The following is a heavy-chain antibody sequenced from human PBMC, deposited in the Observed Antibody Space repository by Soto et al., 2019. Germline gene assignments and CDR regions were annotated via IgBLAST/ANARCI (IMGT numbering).Heavy chain of an antibody. V-gene: IGHV3-9*01. CDR1: GFTFDDYA. CDR3: AKDITFGGVNGAFVI. D-gene: IGHD3-16*01. CDR2: ISWNSGSI. Sequence: GGSLRLSCAASGFTFDDYAMHWVRQAPGKGLEWVSGISWNSGSIGYADSVKGRFTISRDNAKNSLYLQMNSLRAEDTALYYCAKDITFGGVNGAFVIWGQGTMVTVSS. J-gene: IGHJ3*02.